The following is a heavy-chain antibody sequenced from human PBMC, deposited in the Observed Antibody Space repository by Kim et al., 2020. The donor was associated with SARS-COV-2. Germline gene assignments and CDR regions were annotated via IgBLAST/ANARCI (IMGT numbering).Heavy chain of an antibody. V-gene: IGHV4-31*03. D-gene: IGHD4-17*01. CDR3: ARAPRDWMTTVTQFDY. CDR2: IYYSGST. CDR1: GGSISSGGYY. Sequence: SETLSLTCTVSGGSISSGGYYWSWIRQHPGKGLEWIGYIYYSGSTYYNPSLKSRVTISVDTSKNQFSLKLSSVTAADTAVYYCARAPRDWMTTVTQFDYWGQGTLVTVSS. J-gene: IGHJ4*02.